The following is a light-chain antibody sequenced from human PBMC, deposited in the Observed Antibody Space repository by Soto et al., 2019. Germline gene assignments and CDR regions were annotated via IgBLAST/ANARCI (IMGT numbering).Light chain of an antibody. V-gene: IGLV2-8*01. CDR1: SSDVGGYNY. J-gene: IGLJ1*01. Sequence: QSVLTQPPSASGSPGQSVTISCTGTSSDVGGYNYVSWYQQHPAKAPKLMIYEVNKRPSGVPDRFPGSKSGNTASLTVSGLQAEDEADYYCKSYEGSNIYVFGTGTKVTVL. CDR2: EVN. CDR3: KSYEGSNIYV.